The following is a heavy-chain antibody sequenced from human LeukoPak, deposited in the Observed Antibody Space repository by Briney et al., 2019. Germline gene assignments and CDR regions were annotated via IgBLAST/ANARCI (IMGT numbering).Heavy chain of an antibody. Sequence: SETMSLTCAVYGGSFSGYYWSWIRQPPGKGLEWIGEISHSGSTNYNPSLKSRVTISVDTSKNQFSLKLSSVTAADTAVYYCARGGSRIVVVVAARKPHYFDYWGQGTLVTVSS. CDR3: ARGGSRIVVVVAARKPHYFDY. D-gene: IGHD2-15*01. V-gene: IGHV4-34*01. J-gene: IGHJ4*02. CDR2: ISHSGST. CDR1: GGSFSGYY.